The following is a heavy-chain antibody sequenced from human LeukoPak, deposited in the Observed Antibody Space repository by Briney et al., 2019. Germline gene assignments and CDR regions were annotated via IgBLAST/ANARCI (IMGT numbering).Heavy chain of an antibody. D-gene: IGHD2-21*01. CDR3: ARVTRRGDMFDP. J-gene: IGHJ5*02. CDR2: MNPNSGDA. V-gene: IGHV1-8*01. CDR1: GYTFSSYD. Sequence: GASVKVSCKASGYTFSSYDINWVRQATGQGLEWMGWMNPNSGDADYAQKFQGRVTMTRNTSISTAYMELGSLRSEDTAVYYCARVTRRGDMFDPWGQGTLVTVSS.